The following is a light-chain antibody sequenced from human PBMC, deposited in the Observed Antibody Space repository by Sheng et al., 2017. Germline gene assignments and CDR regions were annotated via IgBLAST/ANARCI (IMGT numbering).Light chain of an antibody. CDR2: ENS. CDR1: SSNIGKNF. CDR3: AAWDDSLSGPV. Sequence: QSVLTQPPSVSAAPGQEVTISCSGSSSNIGKNFVSWYQHLPGTAPKLLIYENSKRPSGIPDRFSGSQSGTSATLGITGLQTGDEADYYCAAWDDSLSGPVFGGGTKLTVL. J-gene: IGLJ3*02. V-gene: IGLV1-51*02.